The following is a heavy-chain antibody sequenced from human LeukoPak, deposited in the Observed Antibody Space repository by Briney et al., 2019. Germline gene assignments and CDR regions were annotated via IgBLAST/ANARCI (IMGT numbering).Heavy chain of an antibody. D-gene: IGHD3-10*01. CDR3: AKDLPITMVRGVNFDY. CDR1: GFTFSSYA. CDR2: ISGSGGST. Sequence: GGSLRLSCAASGFTFSSYAMSWVRQAPGKGLEWVSAISGSGGSTYYAGSVKGRSTISRDNSKNTLYLQMNSLRAEDTAVYYCAKDLPITMVRGVNFDYWGQGTLVTVSS. V-gene: IGHV3-23*01. J-gene: IGHJ4*02.